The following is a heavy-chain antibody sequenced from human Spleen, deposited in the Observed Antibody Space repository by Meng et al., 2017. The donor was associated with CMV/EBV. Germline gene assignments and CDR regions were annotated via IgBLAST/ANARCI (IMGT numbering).Heavy chain of an antibody. V-gene: IGHV5-51*01. Sequence: GESLKISCEGSGYSFASYCIGWVRQMPGKGLEWMGIIYPSDSDTIYNPSFQGQVTISADKSTNTAYLQWSSLKASDTAMYYCARRRAEHIVVAHYWYFDLWGRGTLVTVSS. J-gene: IGHJ2*01. CDR1: GYSFASYC. CDR3: ARRRAEHIVVAHYWYFDL. D-gene: IGHD2-21*01. CDR2: IYPSDSDT.